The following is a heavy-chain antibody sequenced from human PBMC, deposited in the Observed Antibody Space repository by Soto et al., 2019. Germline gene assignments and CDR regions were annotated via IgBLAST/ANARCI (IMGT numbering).Heavy chain of an antibody. CDR3: AKATATSGGAFEI. Sequence: GGSLRLSCVGSGFTFSTFSLHWVRQAPGKGLQWVADISYDGANQYYADFVQGRFTVSRDNFKNVLNLQMNSLTAEDTAVYYCAKATATSGGAFEIYGQGTMVTVSS. CDR1: GFTFSTFS. D-gene: IGHD1-1*01. J-gene: IGHJ3*02. V-gene: IGHV3-30-3*02. CDR2: ISYDGANQ.